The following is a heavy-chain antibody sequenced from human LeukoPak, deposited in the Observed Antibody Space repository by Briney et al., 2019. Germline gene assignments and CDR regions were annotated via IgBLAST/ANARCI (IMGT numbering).Heavy chain of an antibody. CDR3: VRSYYGSGSYYKF. V-gene: IGHV1-3*01. CDR1: GYTFTSYA. D-gene: IGHD3-10*01. CDR2: INAGNGNT. Sequence: ASVKVSCKASGYTFTSYAMHWVRQAPGQRLEWMGWINAGNGNTKYSQKFQGRVTITRDTSASTAYMELSSLRSEDTAVYYCVRSYYGSGSYYKFWGQGTLVTVSS. J-gene: IGHJ4*02.